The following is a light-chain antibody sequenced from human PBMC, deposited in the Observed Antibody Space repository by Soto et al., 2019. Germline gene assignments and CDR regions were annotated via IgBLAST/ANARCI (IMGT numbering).Light chain of an antibody. CDR2: GVS. CDR1: QSVTSNY. J-gene: IGKJ1*01. V-gene: IGKV3-20*01. Sequence: EVVMTQSPATLSVSPGERATLSCRASQSVTSNYLAWYQQKPGQAPRLLIYGVSNRATGVPDRFSGSGSGTDFTLTISRLGPEDFAVYYCQQYNDWPLTFGQGTKVEVK. CDR3: QQYNDWPLT.